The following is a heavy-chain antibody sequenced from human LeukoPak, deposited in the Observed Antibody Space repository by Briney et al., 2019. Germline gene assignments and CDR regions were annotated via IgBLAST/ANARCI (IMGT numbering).Heavy chain of an antibody. J-gene: IGHJ4*02. CDR1: GFTFSNAW. CDR2: IKSKTDGGTT. V-gene: IGHV3-15*01. D-gene: IGHD4-17*01. Sequence: KSGGSLRLSCAASGFTFSNAWMSWVRQAPGKGLEWVGRIKSKTDGGTTDYAAPVKGRFTISRDGSKNTLYLQMNSLKTEDTAVYYCTTPAGDPPWDFDYWGQGTLVTVSS. CDR3: TTPAGDPPWDFDY.